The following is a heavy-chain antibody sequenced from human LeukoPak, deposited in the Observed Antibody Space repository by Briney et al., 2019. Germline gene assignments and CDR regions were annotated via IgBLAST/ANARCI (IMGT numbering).Heavy chain of an antibody. CDR2: LSYTGKT. CDR3: SEGYFEPFDH. CDR1: GVSVSTSH. D-gene: IGHD2/OR15-2a*01. J-gene: IGHJ4*02. V-gene: IGHV4-59*02. Sequence: PSETLSLTCNVSGVSVSTSHWNWIGQRPGKALDWIGCLSYTGKTDYNPSLKSRVSISLGSSNNHFSLKLTSVTAADKAVYYCSEGYFEPFDHWGQGILVTVSS.